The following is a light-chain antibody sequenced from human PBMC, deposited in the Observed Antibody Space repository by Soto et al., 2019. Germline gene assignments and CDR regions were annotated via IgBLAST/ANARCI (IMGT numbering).Light chain of an antibody. V-gene: IGLV2-14*03. CDR2: DVS. Sequence: QSALTQPDSVSGSPGQSITISCTGTSSDVGGYNYVSWYQQHPGKAPKLMIYDVSDRPSGVSNRFSGSKSGNTASLTISGLQAEDEADYYCSSYTSTTVVFGGVVFGGGTKLTVL. CDR1: SSDVGGYNY. CDR3: SSYTSTTVVFGGVV. J-gene: IGLJ2*01.